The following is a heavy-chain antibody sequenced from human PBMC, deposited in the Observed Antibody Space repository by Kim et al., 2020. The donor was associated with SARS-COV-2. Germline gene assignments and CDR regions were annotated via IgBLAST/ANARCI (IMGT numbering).Heavy chain of an antibody. CDR3: ARERPLTYYDFWSGYYNPYNWFDP. CDR2: ISAYNGNT. CDR1: GYTFTSYG. J-gene: IGHJ5*02. Sequence: ASVKVSCKASGYTFTSYGISWVRQAPGQGLEWMGWISAYNGNTNYAQKLQGRVTMTTDTSTSTAYMELRSLRSDDTAVYYCARERPLTYYDFWSGYYNPYNWFDPWGQGTLVTVSS. D-gene: IGHD3-3*01. V-gene: IGHV1-18*01.